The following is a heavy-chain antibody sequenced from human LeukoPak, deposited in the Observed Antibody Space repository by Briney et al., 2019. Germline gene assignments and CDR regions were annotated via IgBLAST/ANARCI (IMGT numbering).Heavy chain of an antibody. D-gene: IGHD6-19*01. J-gene: IGHJ4*02. CDR3: VKSGGYGLIDY. CDR1: GASISGSGYY. CDR2: IYYTGST. V-gene: IGHV4-39*01. Sequence: SETLPLTCTVSGASISGSGYYLGWIRQPPGKGLEWIGNIYYTGSTYYNASLQSRVTISIDMSKNQFSLRLSSVTAADTAMYYCVKSGGYGLIDYWGQGTLVTVSS.